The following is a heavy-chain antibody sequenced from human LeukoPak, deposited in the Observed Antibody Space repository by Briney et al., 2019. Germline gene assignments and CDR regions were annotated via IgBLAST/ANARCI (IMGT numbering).Heavy chain of an antibody. Sequence: PGGSLRLSCAASGFSFSNYVMTWVRQAPGKGLEWVSMISGSGESTTYAGSVKGRFTLSRDNVKNSLYLQMNNLRAEDTAVYYCATSLSGWGTYYHMDVWGEGTTVTISS. CDR3: ATSLSGWGTYYHMDV. J-gene: IGHJ6*03. V-gene: IGHV3-23*01. D-gene: IGHD6-19*01. CDR1: GFSFSNYV. CDR2: ISGSGEST.